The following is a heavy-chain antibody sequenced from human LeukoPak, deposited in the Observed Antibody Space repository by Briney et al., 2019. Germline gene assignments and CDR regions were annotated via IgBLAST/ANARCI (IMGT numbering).Heavy chain of an antibody. CDR2: INANSGGT. J-gene: IGHJ5*02. CDR3: ALGTHITGTHNWFDP. Sequence: ASVKVSCKASGYTFTCYYMHWVRQAPGQGLEWMGWINANSGGTDYAQKFQGRVTMTRDTSISTTYMELSSLISDDTAMYYCALGTHITGTHNWFDPWGQGTLVTVSS. CDR1: GYTFTCYY. V-gene: IGHV1-2*02. D-gene: IGHD1-7*01.